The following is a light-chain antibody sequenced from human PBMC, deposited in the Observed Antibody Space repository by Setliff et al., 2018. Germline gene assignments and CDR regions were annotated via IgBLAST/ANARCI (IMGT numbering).Light chain of an antibody. V-gene: IGLV2-14*03. CDR2: DVT. Sequence: QSVLTQPASVSGSPGQSITISCTGTSSDVGGYNYVSWYQHHPGKAPTLMIYDVTKRPSGVSDRFSGSKSGNTASLTISGLQAEDEADYYCSSYTASSPVFGGGTQLTVL. J-gene: IGLJ3*02. CDR3: SSYTASSPV. CDR1: SSDVGGYNY.